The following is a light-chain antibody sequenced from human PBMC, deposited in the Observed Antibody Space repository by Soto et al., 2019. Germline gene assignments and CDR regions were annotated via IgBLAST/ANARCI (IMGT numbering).Light chain of an antibody. Sequence: DIQMTQSPSTLSASAGDTVTITCRASQSISTWLAWYQQKPGRAPKLLIYDSSSLESGVPSRFSGSGSGTDFTLTISGLQPDDFATYYCQQYHTFSIAFGQGTRLEIK. CDR2: DSS. CDR1: QSISTW. V-gene: IGKV1-5*01. J-gene: IGKJ5*01. CDR3: QQYHTFSIA.